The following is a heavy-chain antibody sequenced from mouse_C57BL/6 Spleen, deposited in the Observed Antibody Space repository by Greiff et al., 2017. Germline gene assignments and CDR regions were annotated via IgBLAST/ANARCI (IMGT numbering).Heavy chain of an antibody. Sequence: QVQLQQPGAELVRPGSSVKLSCKASGYTFTSYWMDWVKQRPGQGLEWIGNIYPSDSETHYNQKFKDKATLTVDKSSSTAYMQLSSLTSEDSAVYYCARGTYLDYWGQGTTLTVSS. D-gene: IGHD3-3*01. CDR1: GYTFTSYW. J-gene: IGHJ2*01. CDR2: IYPSDSET. CDR3: ARGTYLDY. V-gene: IGHV1-61*01.